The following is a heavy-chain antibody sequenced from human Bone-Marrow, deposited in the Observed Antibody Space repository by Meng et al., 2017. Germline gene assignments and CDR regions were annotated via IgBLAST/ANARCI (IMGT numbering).Heavy chain of an antibody. CDR2: ISGSGGST. CDR1: GFTFSSYA. V-gene: IGHV3-23*01. J-gene: IGHJ5*02. D-gene: IGHD3-16*01. Sequence: GESLKISCAASGFTFSSYAMRWVRQAPGKGLEWVSAISGSGGSTYYADSVKGRFTISRDNSKNTLYLQLNSLRAEDTAVYYFAKDLGPYASWGQGTLVTVSS. CDR3: AKDLGPYAS.